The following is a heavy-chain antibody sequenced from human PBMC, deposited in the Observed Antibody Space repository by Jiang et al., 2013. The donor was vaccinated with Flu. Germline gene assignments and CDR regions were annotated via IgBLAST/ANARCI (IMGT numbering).Heavy chain of an antibody. CDR3: ARNSSSSPWFDP. CDR2: IYYIGTT. CDR1: GGSVTSPTDY. Sequence: PGLVKPSETLSLTCTVSGGSVTSPTDYWGWIRQPPGRALEWIATIYYIGTTYYNPSLKSRVTMSLDMSRNQFSLNLRSVTAADTAIYYCARNSSSSPWFDPWGQGTLVTVSS. D-gene: IGHD3-22*01. V-gene: IGHV4-39*07. J-gene: IGHJ5*02.